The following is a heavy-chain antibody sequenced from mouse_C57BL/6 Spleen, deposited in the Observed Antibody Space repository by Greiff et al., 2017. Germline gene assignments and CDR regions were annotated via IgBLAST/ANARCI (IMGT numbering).Heavy chain of an antibody. J-gene: IGHJ2*01. Sequence: VQLQQSGPELVKPGASVKISCKASGYAFSSSWMNWVKQRPGKGLEWIGRTYPGDGDTNYNGKFKGKATLTADKSSSTAYMQLSSLTSEDSAVYFCARPDWDEGYWGQGTTLTVSS. CDR2: TYPGDGDT. D-gene: IGHD4-1*01. V-gene: IGHV1-82*01. CDR1: GYAFSSSW. CDR3: ARPDWDEGY.